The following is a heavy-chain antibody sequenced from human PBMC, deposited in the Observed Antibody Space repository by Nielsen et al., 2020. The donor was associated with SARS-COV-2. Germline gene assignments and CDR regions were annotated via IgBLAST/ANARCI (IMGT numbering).Heavy chain of an antibody. CDR1: GYTLTELS. D-gene: IGHD4-17*01. V-gene: IGHV1-2*02. CDR2: INPNSGGT. Sequence: ASVKVSCKVSGYTLTELSMHWVRQAHGKGLEWMGWINPNSGGTNYAQKFQGRVTMTRDTSISTAYMERSRLRSDDTAVYYCARAPSHDYAIFDNWFDPWGQGTLVTVSS. J-gene: IGHJ5*02. CDR3: ARAPSHDYAIFDNWFDP.